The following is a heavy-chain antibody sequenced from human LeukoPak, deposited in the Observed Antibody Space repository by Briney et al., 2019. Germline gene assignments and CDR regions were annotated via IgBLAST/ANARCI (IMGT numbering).Heavy chain of an antibody. CDR1: GFTFSSYG. D-gene: IGHD2-2*02. V-gene: IGHV3-23*01. Sequence: GGSLRLSCAASGFTFSSYGMSWVRQAPGKGLEWVSGISGSGGSTYYADSVKGRFTISRDNSKNTLYPQMNSLRAEDTAVYYCAKAVSCSSTSCYRSYGMDVWGQGTTVTVSS. J-gene: IGHJ6*02. CDR3: AKAVSCSSTSCYRSYGMDV. CDR2: ISGSGGST.